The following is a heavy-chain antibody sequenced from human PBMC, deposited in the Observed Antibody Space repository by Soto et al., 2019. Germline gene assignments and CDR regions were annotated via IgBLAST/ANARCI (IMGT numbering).Heavy chain of an antibody. V-gene: IGHV1-69*13. CDR2: IIPIFGTA. Sequence: GASVKVSCKASGGTFSSYAISWVRQAPGQGLEWMGGIIPIFGTANYAQKFQGRVTITADESTSTAYMELSSLRSEDTAVYYCAREEYRVEYSSFSAFDIWGQGTMVTVSS. CDR1: GGTFSSYA. D-gene: IGHD6-6*01. CDR3: AREEYRVEYSSFSAFDI. J-gene: IGHJ3*02.